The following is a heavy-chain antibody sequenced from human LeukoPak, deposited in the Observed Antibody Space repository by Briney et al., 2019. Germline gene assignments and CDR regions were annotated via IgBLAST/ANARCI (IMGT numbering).Heavy chain of an antibody. CDR3: ARRNHYYVSGSYFLAFDP. V-gene: IGHV5-51*01. Sequence: GESLKISCKASGYSFTSYWIGWVRQMPGKGLEWMGIIYPADSDTRYSPSFQGQVAFSADESISTAYLQWSSLKASDSGIYYCARRNHYYVSGSYFLAFDPWGQGTLVTVSS. J-gene: IGHJ5*02. CDR2: IYPADSDT. CDR1: GYSFTSYW. D-gene: IGHD3-10*01.